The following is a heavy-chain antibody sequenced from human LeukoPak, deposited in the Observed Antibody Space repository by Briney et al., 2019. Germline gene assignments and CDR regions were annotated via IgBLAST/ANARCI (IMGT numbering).Heavy chain of an antibody. D-gene: IGHD3-3*01. J-gene: IGHJ4*02. CDR1: GFTFSTYG. Sequence: GGSLRLSCAASGFTFSTYGIHWVRQAPGKGLEWVAFIRSDGANEFYADSVKGRFTISRDNSKNSLYLHMGSLRPEDTAVYYCAILSTIFGVISVWGQGTLVTVSS. CDR3: AILSTIFGVISV. V-gene: IGHV3-30*02. CDR2: IRSDGANE.